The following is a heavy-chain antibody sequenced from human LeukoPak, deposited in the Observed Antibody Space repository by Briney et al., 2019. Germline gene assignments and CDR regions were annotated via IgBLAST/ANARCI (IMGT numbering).Heavy chain of an antibody. CDR2: IYYSGST. CDR3: ARLRGSSGWTVYFDY. J-gene: IGHJ4*02. Sequence: SETLSLTCTVSGGSLSSSSYYWGWIRQPPGKGLEWIGSIYYSGSTYYNPSLKSRVTTSVDTSKNQFSLKLSSVTASDTAVYYCARLRGSSGWTVYFDYWGQGTLVTVSS. D-gene: IGHD6-19*01. V-gene: IGHV4-39*01. CDR1: GGSLSSSSYY.